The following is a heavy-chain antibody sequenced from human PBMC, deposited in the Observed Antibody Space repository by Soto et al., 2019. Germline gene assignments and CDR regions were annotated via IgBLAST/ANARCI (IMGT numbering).Heavy chain of an antibody. J-gene: IGHJ6*02. V-gene: IGHV3-30*18. CDR2: MSYDGSYK. CDR1: GFTFSSYG. CDR3: AKATVAGTVVDGMDV. D-gene: IGHD6-19*01. Sequence: QAQLVESGGGVVQPGRSLRLSCAASGFTFSSYGMHWVRQAPGKGLEWVAVMSYDGSYKYYADSVKGRFTISRDNSKYSLYLQMNSLRAEDTAVYYCAKATVAGTVVDGMDVWGQGTTVTVSS.